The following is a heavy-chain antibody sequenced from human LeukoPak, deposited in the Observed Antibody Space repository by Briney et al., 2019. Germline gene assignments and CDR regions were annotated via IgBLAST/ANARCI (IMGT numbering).Heavy chain of an antibody. V-gene: IGHV3-30*02. CDR2: IRYDGRNK. D-gene: IGHD2-15*01. CDR1: GFTFNSYS. J-gene: IGHJ4*02. CDR3: AKHGLPLVVISAPLDY. Sequence: GGSLTLSCAASGFTFNSYSIHWLRQAPGQGLEWVAFIRYDGRNKYYADSVKGRFTISRDNSKNTVYLQMNSLRAEDTAVYYCAKHGLPLVVISAPLDYWGQGTLVTVAS.